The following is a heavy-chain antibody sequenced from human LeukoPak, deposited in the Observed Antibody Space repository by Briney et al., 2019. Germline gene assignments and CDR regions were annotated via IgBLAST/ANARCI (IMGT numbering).Heavy chain of an antibody. CDR1: GYTFTGYY. CDR3: ARWLVGNWFDP. Sequence: ASVKVSCKASGYTFTGYYIHLVRQAPGQGLEWMGWINPNSGGTNYAQKFQGRVTMTRDTSISTAYMDLSRLRSEDTAVYYCARWLVGNWFDPWGQGTLVTVSS. J-gene: IGHJ5*02. CDR2: INPNSGGT. V-gene: IGHV1-2*02. D-gene: IGHD1-26*01.